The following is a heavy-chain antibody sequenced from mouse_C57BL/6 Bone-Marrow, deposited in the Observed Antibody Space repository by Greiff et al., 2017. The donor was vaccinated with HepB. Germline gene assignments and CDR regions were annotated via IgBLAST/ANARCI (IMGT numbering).Heavy chain of an antibody. CDR3: ARIAKLPFYYDYSAWFAY. J-gene: IGHJ3*01. Sequence: QVTLKVSGPGILQPSQTLSLTCSFSGFSLSTFGMGVGWIRQPSGKGLEWLAHIWWDDDKYYNPALKSRLTISKDTSKNQVFLKIANVDTADTATYYCARIAKLPFYYDYSAWFAYWGQGTLVTVSA. CDR1: GFSLSTFGMG. CDR2: IWWDDDK. D-gene: IGHD2-4*01. V-gene: IGHV8-8*01.